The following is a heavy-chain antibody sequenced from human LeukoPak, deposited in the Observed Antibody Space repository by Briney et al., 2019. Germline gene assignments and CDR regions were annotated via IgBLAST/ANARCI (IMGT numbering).Heavy chain of an antibody. Sequence: PSQTLSLTCAVSGGSLSSGGYSWGWVRQPPGRGREWIGYIYDSGSTYYNPSRKSRVTISVDSSKTQFSLKLSSVTAADTAVYYCARRGKSDAFDIWGQGTMVTVSS. V-gene: IGHV4-30-2*01. CDR3: ARRGKSDAFDI. CDR1: GGSLSSGGYS. D-gene: IGHD3-16*01. J-gene: IGHJ3*02. CDR2: IYDSGST.